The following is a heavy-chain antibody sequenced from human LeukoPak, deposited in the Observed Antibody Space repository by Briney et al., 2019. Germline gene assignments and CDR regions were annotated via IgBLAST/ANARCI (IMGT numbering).Heavy chain of an antibody. J-gene: IGHJ4*02. CDR1: GFTISSYE. Sequence: PGGSLRLSCAASGFTISSYEMNWVRQAPGKGLEWVSYISSSGSTIYYADSVKGRFTISRDNAKNSLYLQMNSLRAEDTAVYYCARGRRAADYWGQGTLVTVSS. V-gene: IGHV3-48*03. D-gene: IGHD2-15*01. CDR2: ISSSGSTI. CDR3: ARGRRAADY.